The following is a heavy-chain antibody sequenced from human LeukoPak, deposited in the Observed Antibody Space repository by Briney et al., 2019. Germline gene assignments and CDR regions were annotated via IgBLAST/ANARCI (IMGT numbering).Heavy chain of an antibody. Sequence: ASVKVSCKASGYTFTGYYMHWVRQAPGQGLEWMGWINPNSGGTNYAQKFQGRVTMTRDTSISTAYMELSRLRSDDTAVYYCAREGNYYDISGGWFDPWGQGTLVTVSS. CDR2: INPNSGGT. V-gene: IGHV1-2*02. J-gene: IGHJ5*02. CDR1: GYTFTGYY. D-gene: IGHD3-9*01. CDR3: AREGNYYDISGGWFDP.